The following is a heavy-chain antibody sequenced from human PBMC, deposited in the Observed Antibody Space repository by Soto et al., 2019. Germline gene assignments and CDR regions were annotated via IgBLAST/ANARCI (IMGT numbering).Heavy chain of an antibody. CDR2: IYYSGST. CDR1: GGSISSYY. J-gene: IGHJ6*03. CDR3: ARGGISHWAYFYYMDV. D-gene: IGHD2-21*01. Sequence: PSETLSLTFTVSGGSISSYYWSWIRQPPGKGLEWIGYIYYSGSTNYNPSLKSRVTISVDTSKNQFSLTLNSVTAADTATYYCARGGISHWAYFYYMDVWDRGTTVTVSS. V-gene: IGHV4-59*12.